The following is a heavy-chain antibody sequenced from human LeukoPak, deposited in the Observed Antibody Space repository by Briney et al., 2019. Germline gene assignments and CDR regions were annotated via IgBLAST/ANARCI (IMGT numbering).Heavy chain of an antibody. Sequence: SETLSLTCTVSGDSISSDDYYWTWIREPPGKGLEWIGYIYHSGSTHYNPPLKSRVTMSLDTSKNQFSLKLSSVTAADTAVYYCARLGVLQQLAWGQGTLVTVSS. CDR3: ARLGVLQQLA. D-gene: IGHD6-13*01. V-gene: IGHV4-30-4*08. CDR2: IYHSGST. CDR1: GDSISSDDYY. J-gene: IGHJ5*02.